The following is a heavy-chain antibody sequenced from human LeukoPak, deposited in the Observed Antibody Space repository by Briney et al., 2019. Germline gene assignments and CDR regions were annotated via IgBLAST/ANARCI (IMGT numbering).Heavy chain of an antibody. CDR2: IYYSGST. V-gene: IGHV4-31*03. D-gene: IGHD5-24*01. CDR1: GGSISSGGYY. J-gene: IGHJ4*02. Sequence: PSETLSLTCTVSGGSISSGGYYWSWIRQHPGKGLEWIGYIYYSGSTYYNPSLKSRVTISVDTSKNQFSLKLSSVTAADTAVYYCARVMATIDPPCTNSDFDYWGQGTLVTVSS. CDR3: ARVMATIDPPCTNSDFDY.